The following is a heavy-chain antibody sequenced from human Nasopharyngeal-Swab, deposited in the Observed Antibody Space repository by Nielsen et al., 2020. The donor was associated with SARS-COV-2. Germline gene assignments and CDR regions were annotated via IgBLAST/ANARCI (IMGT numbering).Heavy chain of an antibody. CDR2: MNPNSGNT. CDR3: AKTPTHYQLLHYGMDV. D-gene: IGHD2-2*01. J-gene: IGHJ6*02. V-gene: IGHV1-8*01. CDR1: GYTFTSYD. Sequence: ASVKVSCKASGYTFTSYDINWVRQATGQGLEWMGWMNPNSGNTGYAQKFQGRVTMTRNTSISTAYMELSSLRSEDTAVYYCAKTPTHYQLLHYGMDVWGQGTTVTVSS.